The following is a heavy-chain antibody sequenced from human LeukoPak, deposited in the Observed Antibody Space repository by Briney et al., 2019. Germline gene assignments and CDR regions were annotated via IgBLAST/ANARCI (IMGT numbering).Heavy chain of an antibody. CDR3: ARDYGGSSPFDY. V-gene: IGHV3-48*03. J-gene: IGHJ4*02. CDR1: GFTFSSYE. CDR2: IRSSDSTI. Sequence: GGSLRLSCAASGFTFSSYEMHWVRQAPGKGLEWVSYIRSSDSTIYYADSVKGRFTISRDNAKNSLYLQMNSLRAEDTAVYYCARDYGGSSPFDYWGQGTLVTVSS. D-gene: IGHD4-23*01.